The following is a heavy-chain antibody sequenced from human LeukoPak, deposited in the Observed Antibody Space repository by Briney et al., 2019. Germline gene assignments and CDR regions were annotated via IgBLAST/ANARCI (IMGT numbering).Heavy chain of an antibody. D-gene: IGHD3-9*01. CDR3: ARDPPYYDILTGYLPLRFDP. V-gene: IGHV1-2*02. Sequence: ASVKVSCKASGYTFTSYDINWVRQATGQGLEWMGWINPNSGGTNYAQKFQGRVTMTRDTSISTAYMELSRLRSDDTAVYYCARDPPYYDILTGYLPLRFDPWGQGTPVTVSS. J-gene: IGHJ5*02. CDR1: GYTFTSYD. CDR2: INPNSGGT.